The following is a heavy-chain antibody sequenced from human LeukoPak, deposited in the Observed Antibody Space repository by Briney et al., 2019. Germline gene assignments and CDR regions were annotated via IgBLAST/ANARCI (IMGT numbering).Heavy chain of an antibody. J-gene: IGHJ5*02. CDR1: GGTFSSYA. CDR3: ARGGTISAGDWFDP. Sequence: ASVKVSCKASGGTFSSYAISWVRQAPGQGLEWMGGIIPIFGTANYAQKLQGRVTITADESTSTAYMELSSLRSEDTAVYYCARGGTISAGDWFDPWGQGTLVTVSS. CDR2: IIPIFGTA. D-gene: IGHD3-3*01. V-gene: IGHV1-69*13.